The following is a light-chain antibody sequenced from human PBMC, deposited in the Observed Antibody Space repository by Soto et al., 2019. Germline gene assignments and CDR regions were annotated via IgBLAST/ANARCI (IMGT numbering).Light chain of an antibody. CDR2: GAS. V-gene: IGKV3-15*01. Sequence: EIVMTQSPATLSVSPGERATLSCRASQSVSSNLAWYQQKPGQAPRLLIYGASTRATGIPARFSGSGSGTEFTLTISSLQPEDFATYSCQQSYTTLFTFGPGTNVDI. CDR3: QQSYTTLFT. CDR1: QSVSSN. J-gene: IGKJ3*01.